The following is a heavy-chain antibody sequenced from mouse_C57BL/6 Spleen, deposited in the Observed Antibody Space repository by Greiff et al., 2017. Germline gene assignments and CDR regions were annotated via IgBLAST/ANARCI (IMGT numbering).Heavy chain of an antibody. CDR1: GYTFTSSW. J-gene: IGHJ4*01. Sequence: QVQLQQPGAELVKPGASVKLSCKASGYTFTSSWMHWVKQRPGRGLEWIGRIDPHSGGNKYNEKFKSKATLTVDKPSSTAYMQLSSRTSEEYAVCYCARKEDGYSNPYYYAMDYWGQGTSVTVSS. V-gene: IGHV1-72*01. D-gene: IGHD2-5*01. CDR3: ARKEDGYSNPYYYAMDY. CDR2: IDPHSGGN.